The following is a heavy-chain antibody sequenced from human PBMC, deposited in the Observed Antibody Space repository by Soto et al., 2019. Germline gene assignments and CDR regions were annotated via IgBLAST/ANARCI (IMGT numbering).Heavy chain of an antibody. J-gene: IGHJ6*02. CDR1: GGSISSDGNY. D-gene: IGHD3-10*01. V-gene: IGHV4-31*03. CDR2: IYYSGST. CDR3: ARARMVRGIIYYYGMDV. Sequence: QVQLQESGPGLVKSSQTLSLTCTVSGGSISSDGNYWSWIRQHPGKGLEWIGYIYYSGSTNYNPSLKSRVTISVDTSKNQFSLKLNSVTAAYTAVYYCARARMVRGIIYYYGMDVWGQGTTVTVSS.